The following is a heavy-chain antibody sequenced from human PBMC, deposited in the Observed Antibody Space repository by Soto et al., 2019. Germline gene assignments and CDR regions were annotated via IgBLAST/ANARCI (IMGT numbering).Heavy chain of an antibody. CDR3: ARDQGIVVVPAAMGY. J-gene: IGHJ4*02. V-gene: IGHV3-21*01. CDR2: ISSSSSYI. Sequence: GGSLRLSCAASGFTFSSYSMNWVRQAPGKGLEWVSSISSSSSYIYYADSVKGRFTISRDNAKNSLYLQMNSLRAEDTAVYYCARDQGIVVVPAAMGYWGQGTLVTVSS. CDR1: GFTFSSYS. D-gene: IGHD2-2*01.